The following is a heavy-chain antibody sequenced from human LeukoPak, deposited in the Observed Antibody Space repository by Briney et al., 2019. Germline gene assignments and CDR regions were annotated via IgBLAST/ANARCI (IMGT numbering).Heavy chain of an antibody. CDR2: IKSKIDGGTT. CDR3: TTGYGHTDFDY. V-gene: IGHV3-15*01. J-gene: IGHJ4*03. CDR1: GFTFTNAR. Sequence: GGSLRLLCAASGFTFTNARIGWVRQAPGKGLEWVGLIKSKIDGGTTDFAAPVKGRFTISTDDSKHTLYLQMNSLKSEDTAVYYCTTGYGHTDFDYWGHGNPVSVSS. D-gene: IGHD2-21*01.